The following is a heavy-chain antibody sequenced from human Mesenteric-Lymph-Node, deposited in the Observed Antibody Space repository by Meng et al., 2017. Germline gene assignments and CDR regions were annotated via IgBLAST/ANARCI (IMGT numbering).Heavy chain of an antibody. CDR1: GGSFSGYY. V-gene: IGHV4-34*01. CDR2: INHSGST. CDR3: AREALDIVVVPAALDGVEYGHGAFDI. J-gene: IGHJ3*02. Sequence: GSLRLSCAVYGGSFSGYYWSWIRQPPGKGLEWIGEINHSGSTNYNPSLKSRVTISVDTSKNQFSLKLSSVTAADTAVYYCAREALDIVVVPAALDGVEYGHGAFDIWGQGTMVTVSS. D-gene: IGHD2-2*01.